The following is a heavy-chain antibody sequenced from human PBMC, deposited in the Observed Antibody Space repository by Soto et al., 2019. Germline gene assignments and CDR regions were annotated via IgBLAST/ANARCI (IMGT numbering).Heavy chain of an antibody. CDR3: AREHSSSWRFDY. CDR1: GYTFTSYD. V-gene: IGHV1-8*01. D-gene: IGHD6-13*01. Sequence: QVQLVQSGAEVKKPGAAVKVSCKASGYTFTSYDINWVRQATGQGLEWMGWTNPNSGNTGYAQKFQGRVTMTRNTSISTAYMELSSLRSEDTAVYYCAREHSSSWRFDYWGQGTLVTVSS. J-gene: IGHJ4*02. CDR2: TNPNSGNT.